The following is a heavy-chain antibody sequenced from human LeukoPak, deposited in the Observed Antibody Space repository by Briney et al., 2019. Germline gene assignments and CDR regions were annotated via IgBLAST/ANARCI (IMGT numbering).Heavy chain of an antibody. CDR3: ARDYCSTTSCLDY. J-gene: IGHJ4*02. CDR1: GFTFSNYG. V-gene: IGHV3-33*01. D-gene: IGHD2-2*01. CDR2: IWYDGSKK. Sequence: GGSLRLSCAASGFTFSNYGMHWVRQAPGKGLEWVAVIWYDGSKKYYAESVRGRFTISGDDSKNTLYLQMNSLRGDDTAFYYCARDYCSTTSCLDYWGQGTLVIVSS.